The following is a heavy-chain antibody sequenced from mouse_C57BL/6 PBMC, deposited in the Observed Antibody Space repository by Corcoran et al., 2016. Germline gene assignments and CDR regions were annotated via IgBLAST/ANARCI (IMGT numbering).Heavy chain of an antibody. J-gene: IGHJ1*03. V-gene: IGHV12-3*01. CDR1: GFPITSGYY. CDR2: ITHSGET. Sequence: QMQLQESGPGLVKPSQSLLLTCSITGFPITSGYYWIWIRQSPGKPLEWMGYITHSGETFYNPSLQSPISITRETSKNQFFLQLNSVTTEDTAMYYCAGGGRDWYFDVWGTGTTVTVSS. CDR3: AGGGRDWYFDV.